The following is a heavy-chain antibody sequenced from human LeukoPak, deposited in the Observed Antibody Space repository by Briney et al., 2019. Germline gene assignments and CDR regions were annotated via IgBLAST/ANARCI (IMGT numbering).Heavy chain of an antibody. J-gene: IGHJ3*02. CDR2: IYYSGST. Sequence: SETLSLTCTVSGGSISSSSYYWGWIRQPPGKGLEWIGSIYYSGSTYYNPSLKSRVTISVDTSKNQFSLKLSSVTAADTAVYYCARGTPGRITMIVVVIEAAFDIWGQGTMVTVSS. CDR1: GGSISSSSYY. CDR3: ARGTPGRITMIVVVIEAAFDI. V-gene: IGHV4-39*07. D-gene: IGHD3-22*01.